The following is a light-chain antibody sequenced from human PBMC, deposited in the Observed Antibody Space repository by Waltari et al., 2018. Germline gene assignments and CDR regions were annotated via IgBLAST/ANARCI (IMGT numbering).Light chain of an antibody. CDR3: QSADSSGTWV. CDR1: ALPKQY. CDR2: TDS. J-gene: IGLJ3*02. V-gene: IGLV3-25*02. Sequence: SYELTQPPSVSVSPGQTARITCSGDALPKQYAYWYQQKPGQAPALGIYTDSERPSGIPERFSGSSSGTTVTLTISGVQAEDEADYYCQSADSSGTWVFGGGTKLTVL.